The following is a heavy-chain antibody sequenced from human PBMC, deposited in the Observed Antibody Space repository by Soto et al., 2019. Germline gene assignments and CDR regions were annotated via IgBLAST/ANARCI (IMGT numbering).Heavy chain of an antibody. V-gene: IGHV1-2*04. Sequence: ASVKVSCKASGYTFTGYYMHWVRQAPGQGLEWMGWINPNSGGTNYAQKFQGWVTMTRDTSISTAYMELSRLRSDDTAVYYCARDSSSWYDQHNWFAPWGQGTLVPVSS. CDR2: INPNSGGT. J-gene: IGHJ5*02. D-gene: IGHD6-13*01. CDR3: ARDSSSWYDQHNWFAP. CDR1: GYTFTGYY.